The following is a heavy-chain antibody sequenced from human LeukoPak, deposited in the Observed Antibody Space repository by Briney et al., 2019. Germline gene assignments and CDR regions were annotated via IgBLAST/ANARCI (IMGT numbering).Heavy chain of an antibody. CDR2: IIPILGIA. V-gene: IGHV1-69*04. Sequence: SVRVSCKASGGTFSSYAISWVRQAPGQGLEWMGRIIPILGIANYAQKFQGRVTITADKSTSTAYMELSSLRSEDTAVYYCARGYYGDPWGAFDIWGQGTMVTVSS. J-gene: IGHJ3*02. CDR1: GGTFSSYA. CDR3: ARGYYGDPWGAFDI. D-gene: IGHD4-17*01.